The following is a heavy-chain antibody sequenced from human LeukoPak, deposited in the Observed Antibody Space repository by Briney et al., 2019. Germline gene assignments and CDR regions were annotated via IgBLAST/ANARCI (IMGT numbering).Heavy chain of an antibody. Sequence: GGSLRLSCAAPGFILSTHGMHWVRQAPGKGLEWVAGMWHDGSREDYADSVKGRFTISRDMSKNTLNLQMNSLRVEDTAMFYCARDLSFGSLDFGGQGTLVTVSS. CDR2: MWHDGSRE. D-gene: IGHD1-26*01. CDR1: GFILSTHG. J-gene: IGHJ4*02. V-gene: IGHV3-33*01. CDR3: ARDLSFGSLDF.